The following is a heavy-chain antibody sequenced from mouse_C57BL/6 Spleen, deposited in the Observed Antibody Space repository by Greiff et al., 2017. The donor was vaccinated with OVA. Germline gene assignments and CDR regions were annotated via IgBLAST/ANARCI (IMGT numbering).Heavy chain of an antibody. V-gene: IGHV1-81*01. CDR3: GGRGEYYGSSYSFAY. CDR2: IYPRSGNT. D-gene: IGHD1-1*01. J-gene: IGHJ3*01. CDR1: GYTFTSYG. Sequence: QVQLQQSGAELARPGASVKLSCKASGYTFTSYGISWVKQRTGQGLEWIGEIYPRSGNTYYNEKFKGKATLTADKSSSTAYMALRSLTSEDSAVYFCGGRGEYYGSSYSFAYWGQGTLVTVSA.